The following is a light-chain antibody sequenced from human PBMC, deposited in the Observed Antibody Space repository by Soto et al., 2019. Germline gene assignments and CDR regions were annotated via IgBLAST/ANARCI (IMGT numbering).Light chain of an antibody. CDR2: AAS. Sequence: DIQLTHSPSSLSACAGDRVTITCRASQDIAKFLAWYQQKPGKVPKLLIYAASTLQSGVPSRFSGSGSGTDFSLTITGLQPEDVATYYCQMCDSAHALTFGGGTKIEIK. CDR3: QMCDSAHALT. V-gene: IGKV1-27*01. J-gene: IGKJ4*01. CDR1: QDIAKF.